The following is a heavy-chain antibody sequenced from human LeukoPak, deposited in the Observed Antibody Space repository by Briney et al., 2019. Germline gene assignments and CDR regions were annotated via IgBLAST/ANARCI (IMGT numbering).Heavy chain of an antibody. Sequence: GASVKVSCKASGYTFTGYGISWVRQAPGQGLEWMGWISAYNGNTNYAQKLQGRVTMTTDTSTSTAYMELRSLRSDDTAVYYCARDPPLVRGVIAFDYWGQGTLVTVSS. V-gene: IGHV1-18*01. CDR3: ARDPPLVRGVIAFDY. D-gene: IGHD3-10*01. CDR1: GYTFTGYG. J-gene: IGHJ4*02. CDR2: ISAYNGNT.